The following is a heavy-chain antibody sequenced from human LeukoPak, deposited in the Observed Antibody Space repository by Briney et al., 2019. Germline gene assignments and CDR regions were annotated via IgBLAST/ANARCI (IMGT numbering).Heavy chain of an antibody. D-gene: IGHD1-20*01. J-gene: IGHJ3*02. V-gene: IGHV3-7*01. CDR2: IKQDGSEK. CDR1: GFTFSGYW. CDR3: ARDAPYNWNPNDAFDI. Sequence: GGSLRLSCAASGFTFSGYWMSWVRQAPGKGLEWVANIKQDGSEKYYVDSVKGRFTISRDNAKNSLYLQMNSLRAEDTAVYYCARDAPYNWNPNDAFDIWGQGTMVTVSS.